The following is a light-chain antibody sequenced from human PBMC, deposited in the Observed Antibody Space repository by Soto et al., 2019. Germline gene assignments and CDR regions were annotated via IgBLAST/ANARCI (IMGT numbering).Light chain of an antibody. CDR3: QQTSSPPHT. J-gene: IGKJ2*01. V-gene: IGKV1-39*01. CDR2: RAS. Sequence: DIQMTQSPSSLSASVGDRVTITCRTSQSVNYHLNWYHQKPGSAPKLLIYRASSLKSGGPSRFSGSGSGTDFTLTNSILQPEDFATDLCQQTSSPPHTFGQGTRLEI. CDR1: QSVNYH.